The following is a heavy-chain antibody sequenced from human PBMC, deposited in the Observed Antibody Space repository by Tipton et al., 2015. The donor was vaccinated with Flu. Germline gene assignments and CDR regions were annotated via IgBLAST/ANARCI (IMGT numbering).Heavy chain of an antibody. CDR1: GESFSGYY. V-gene: IGHV4-34*01. D-gene: IGHD3-22*01. CDR2: INHSGST. J-gene: IGHJ4*01. CDR3: ARVSPRRVTAIVVVMLPEGYFDY. Sequence: TLSLTCSVYGESFSGYYWTWIRQPPGKGLEWIGEINHSGSTHYSSSLKSRVTMSVDSSKNQFSLHPSSVTAADTAVYYCARVSPRRVTAIVVVMLPEGYFDYWGHGTPVIVSS.